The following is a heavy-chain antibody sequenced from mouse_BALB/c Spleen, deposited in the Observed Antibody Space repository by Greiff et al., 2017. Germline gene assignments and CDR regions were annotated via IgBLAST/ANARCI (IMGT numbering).Heavy chain of an antibody. D-gene: IGHD4-1*01. CDR3: TRTGTAMDY. Sequence: EVQLVESGGGLVQPGGSMKLSCVASGFTFSNYWMNWVRQSPEKGLEWVAEIRLKSNNYATHYAESVKGRFTISRDDSKSSVYLQMNNLRAEDTGIYYCTRTGTAMDYWGQGTSVTVSS. CDR1: GFTFSNYW. J-gene: IGHJ4*01. V-gene: IGHV6-6*02. CDR2: IRLKSNNYAT.